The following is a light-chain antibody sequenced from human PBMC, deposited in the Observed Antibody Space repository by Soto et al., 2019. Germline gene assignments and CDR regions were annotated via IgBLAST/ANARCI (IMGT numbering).Light chain of an antibody. CDR1: SGSIASNH. CDR3: QSYDGNNVL. CDR2: KDN. V-gene: IGLV6-57*04. Sequence: NFMLTQPHSVSESPGKTVTISCTRSSGSIASNHVQWYQQRPGSAPTTVIYKDNQRPSGVPDRFSGSIDSSSNSASLTISELKTEDEADYYCQSYDGNNVLFGGRTKVTVL. J-gene: IGLJ2*01.